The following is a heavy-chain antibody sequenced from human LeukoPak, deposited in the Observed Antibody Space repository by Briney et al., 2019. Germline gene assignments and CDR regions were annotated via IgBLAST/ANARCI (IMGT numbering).Heavy chain of an antibody. CDR2: IYTSGST. CDR3: ARQSDAYCGGDCYSNWFDP. J-gene: IGHJ5*02. CDR1: SGSISSGSYY. V-gene: IGHV4-61*02. D-gene: IGHD2-21*02. Sequence: SQTLSLTCTVSSGSISSGSYYWSWIRQPAGKGLEWIGRIYTSGSTNYNPSLKSRVTISVDTSKNQFSLKLSSVTAADTAVYYCARQSDAYCGGDCYSNWFDPWGQGTLVTVSS.